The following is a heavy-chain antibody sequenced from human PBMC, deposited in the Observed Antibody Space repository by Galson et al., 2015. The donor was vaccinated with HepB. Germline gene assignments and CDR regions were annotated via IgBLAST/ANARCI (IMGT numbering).Heavy chain of an antibody. CDR1: GYTFTSYG. D-gene: IGHD6-19*01. CDR2: ISAYSGNT. CDR3: ARDKVAVAGTNYYYYGMDV. J-gene: IGHJ6*02. Sequence: SVKVSCKASGYTFTSYGISWVRQAPGQGLEWMGWISAYSGNTNYAQKLQGRVTTTTDTSTSTAYMELRSLRSDDTAVYYCARDKVAVAGTNYYYYGMDVWGQGTTVTVSS. V-gene: IGHV1-18*04.